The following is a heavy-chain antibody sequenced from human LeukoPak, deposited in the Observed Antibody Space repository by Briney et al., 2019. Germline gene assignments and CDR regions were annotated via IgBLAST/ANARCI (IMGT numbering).Heavy chain of an antibody. CDR2: FYNTGDT. CDR3: ARESGTYYGPYDS. D-gene: IGHD1-26*01. Sequence: MPSETLSLTCTVSGGSISNYFWSWIRQPAGKGLEWIGRFYNTGDTSYNPSLKSRVTMSVDTSRNQFSLNLNSVTAADTAVYYCARESGTYYGPYDSWGQGTLVTVSS. V-gene: IGHV4-4*07. J-gene: IGHJ4*02. CDR1: GGSISNYF.